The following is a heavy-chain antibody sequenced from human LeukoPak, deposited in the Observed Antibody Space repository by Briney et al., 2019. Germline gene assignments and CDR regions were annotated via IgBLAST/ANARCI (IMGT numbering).Heavy chain of an antibody. Sequence: KSGGSLRLSCAASGFTFSDYYMNWIRQAPGKGLEWVSYISSSGSTIYYADSVKGRFTISRDNAKNSLYLQMNSLRAEDTAVYYCARTMYYYDSSGLDYWGQGTLVTVSS. CDR2: ISSSGSTI. CDR3: ARTMYYYDSSGLDY. D-gene: IGHD3-22*01. J-gene: IGHJ4*02. CDR1: GFTFSDYY. V-gene: IGHV3-11*01.